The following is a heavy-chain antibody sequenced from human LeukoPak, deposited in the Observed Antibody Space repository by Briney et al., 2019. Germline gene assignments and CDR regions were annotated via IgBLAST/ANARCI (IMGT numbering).Heavy chain of an antibody. CDR3: ARGGVPHGFDI. V-gene: IGHV3-21*01. CDR2: IASSGSDI. J-gene: IGHJ3*02. CDR1: GFTFSASA. Sequence: GGSLRLSCAASGFTFSASAMHWVRQAPGRGLEWVSFIASSGSDIDYADSVKGRFTISRDNANNTLFLQMNSLRVEDTAVYYCARGGVPHGFDIWGQGTMVTVSS.